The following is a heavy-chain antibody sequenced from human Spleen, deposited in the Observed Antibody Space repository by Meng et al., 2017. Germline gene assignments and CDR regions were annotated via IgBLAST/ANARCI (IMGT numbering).Heavy chain of an antibody. D-gene: IGHD5-24*01. CDR1: GFTFNRFA. J-gene: IGHJ4*02. CDR3: ARDKGLFGLNYFFDH. V-gene: IGHV3-23*01. Sequence: GESLKISCAASGFTFNRFAMSWVRQAPGKGLEWVSGVSGNGVSTYYADSVKGRFTFSRDNSENSVYLHMNNLRPEDTGLYYCARDKGLFGLNYFFDHWGQGTLVTVSS. CDR2: VSGNGVST.